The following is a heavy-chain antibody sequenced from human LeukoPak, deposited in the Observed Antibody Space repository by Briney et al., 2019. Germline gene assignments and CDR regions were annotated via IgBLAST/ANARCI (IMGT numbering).Heavy chain of an antibody. D-gene: IGHD3-3*01. V-gene: IGHV4-59*11. CDR1: GGSISSHY. CDR2: IYYSGST. CDR3: ARRNRLEWLLSGNSAFDI. Sequence: PSETLSLTCTVSGGSISSHYWSWIRQPPGKGLEWIGYIYYSGSTNYNPSLKSRVTISVDTSKNQFSLKLSSVTAADTAVYYCARRNRLEWLLSGNSAFDIWGQGTMVTVSS. J-gene: IGHJ3*02.